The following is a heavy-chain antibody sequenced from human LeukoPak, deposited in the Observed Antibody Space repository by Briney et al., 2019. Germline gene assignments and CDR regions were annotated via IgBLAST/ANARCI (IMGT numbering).Heavy chain of an antibody. J-gene: IGHJ4*02. CDR3: ARGSGRTKYSGLMYYFDY. D-gene: IGHD1-26*01. CDR1: GGSISSYY. V-gene: IGHV4-4*07. CDR2: IYTSGST. Sequence: SETLSLTCTVSGGSISSYYWSWIRQPAGKGLEWIGRIYTSGSTNYNPSLKSRVTMSVDTSTNQFSLKLSSVTAPDTPVCSLARGSGRTKYSGLMYYFDYWGQGTLVTVSS.